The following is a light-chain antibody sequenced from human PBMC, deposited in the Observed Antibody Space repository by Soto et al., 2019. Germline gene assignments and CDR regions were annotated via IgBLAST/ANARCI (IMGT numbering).Light chain of an antibody. V-gene: IGLV2-8*01. Sequence: QSVLTQPPSASGSPGQSVTISCIGTASDIGRYKYVSWYQHHPGKAPKLIIYEVTKRPSGVPDRFSGSKSGNTASLTASGLQADDEADYYCNSYVGSNNYVFGTGTKGTVL. J-gene: IGLJ1*01. CDR1: ASDIGRYKY. CDR2: EVT. CDR3: NSYVGSNNYV.